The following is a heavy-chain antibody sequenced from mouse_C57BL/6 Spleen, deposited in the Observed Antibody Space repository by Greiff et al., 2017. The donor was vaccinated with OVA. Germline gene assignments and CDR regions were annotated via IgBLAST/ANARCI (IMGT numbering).Heavy chain of an antibody. CDR1: GYAFSSSW. Sequence: QVQLQQSGPELVKPGASVKISCKASGYAFSSSWMNWVKQRPGKGLEWIGRIYPGDGDTNYNGKFKGKATLTADKSSSTAYMQLSSLTSEDSAVYCCANPSYYGSSYGFAYWGQGTLVTVSA. CDR3: ANPSYYGSSYGFAY. D-gene: IGHD1-1*01. J-gene: IGHJ3*01. V-gene: IGHV1-82*01. CDR2: IYPGDGDT.